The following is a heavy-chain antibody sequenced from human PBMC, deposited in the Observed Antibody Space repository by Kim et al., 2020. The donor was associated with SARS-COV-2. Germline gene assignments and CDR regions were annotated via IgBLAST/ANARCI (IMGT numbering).Heavy chain of an antibody. Sequence: SETLSLTCAVSGGSISSSNWWSWVRQPPGKGLEWIGEIYHSGSTNYNPSLKSRVTISVDKSNNQFSLKLSSVTAADTAVYYCARDPTTRGVAKAPDYWGQGTLVTVSS. D-gene: IGHD5-12*01. CDR1: GGSISSSNW. J-gene: IGHJ4*02. CDR2: IYHSGST. V-gene: IGHV4-4*02. CDR3: ARDPTTRGVAKAPDY.